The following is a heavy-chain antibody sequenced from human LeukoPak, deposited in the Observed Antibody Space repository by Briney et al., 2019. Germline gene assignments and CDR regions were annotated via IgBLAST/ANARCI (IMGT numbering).Heavy chain of an antibody. V-gene: IGHV3-23*01. J-gene: IGHJ4*02. CDR3: AKASTVLKPIDY. D-gene: IGHD1-14*01. CDR2: ISPNGGRT. Sequence: GGSLTLSCAASGFTFSTDAMTWVRQGPGKGLQWVSSISPNGGRTYYADSVKGRFTISRDNSKNSLYLQMYTQRAEDTAVYLCAKASTVLKPIDYWGQGTLVTVSS. CDR1: GFTFSTDA.